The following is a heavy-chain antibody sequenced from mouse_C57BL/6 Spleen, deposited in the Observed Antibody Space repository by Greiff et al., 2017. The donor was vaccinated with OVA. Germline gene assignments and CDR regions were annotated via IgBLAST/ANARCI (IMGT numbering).Heavy chain of an antibody. D-gene: IGHD1-2*01. Sequence: VQRVESGPGLVAPSQSLSISCTVSGFSLTSYGVDWVRQSPGKGLEWLGVIWGAGSTTYNTALKSRLSISKDNSKSQVFLKMNSLPTDDTAMYYCAILRPPFAYWGQGTLVTVSA. CDR3: AILRPPFAY. CDR1: GFSLTSYG. CDR2: IWGAGST. J-gene: IGHJ3*01. V-gene: IGHV2-6*01.